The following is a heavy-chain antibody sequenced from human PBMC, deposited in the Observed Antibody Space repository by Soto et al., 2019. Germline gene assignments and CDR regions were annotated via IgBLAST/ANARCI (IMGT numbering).Heavy chain of an antibody. D-gene: IGHD2-15*01. CDR1: GYTFTSYG. CDR2: ISAYNGNT. Sequence: RASVKVSCKASGYTFTSYGISWVRQAPGQGLEWMGWISAYNGNTNYAQKLQGRVTMTTDTSTSTAYMELRSLRSDDTAVYYCARVSGYCSGGSCYYYYYGMDVWGQGTTVTVSS. CDR3: ARVSGYCSGGSCYYYYYGMDV. V-gene: IGHV1-18*01. J-gene: IGHJ6*02.